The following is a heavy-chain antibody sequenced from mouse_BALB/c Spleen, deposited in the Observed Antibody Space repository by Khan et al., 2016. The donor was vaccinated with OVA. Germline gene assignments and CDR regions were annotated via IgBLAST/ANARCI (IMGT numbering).Heavy chain of an antibody. Sequence: EVQLVESGPGLVKPSQSLSLTCTVTGYSITSGYGWNWIRQFPGNTLEWMGYISYSGSTNYNPSLKSRISITRYTSKNQFFLQLNSVTTEDTATYYCARTARIKYWGQGTTLTVSS. CDR1: GYSITSGYG. J-gene: IGHJ2*01. CDR2: ISYSGST. V-gene: IGHV3-2*02. CDR3: ARTARIKY. D-gene: IGHD1-2*01.